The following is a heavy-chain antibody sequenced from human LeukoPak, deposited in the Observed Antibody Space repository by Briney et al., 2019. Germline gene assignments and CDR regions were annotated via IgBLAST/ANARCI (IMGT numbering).Heavy chain of an antibody. V-gene: IGHV4-59*12. J-gene: IGHJ3*02. CDR2: IYHSGST. CDR3: ARRRLRGIAAAGTRKRSTAFDI. D-gene: IGHD6-13*01. CDR1: GGSISSYY. Sequence: SETLSLTCTVSGGSISSYYWSWIRQPPGKGLEWIGYIYHSGSTNYNPSLKSRVTISVDTSKNQFSLKLSSVTAADTAVYYCARRRLRGIAAAGTRKRSTAFDIWGQGTMVTVSS.